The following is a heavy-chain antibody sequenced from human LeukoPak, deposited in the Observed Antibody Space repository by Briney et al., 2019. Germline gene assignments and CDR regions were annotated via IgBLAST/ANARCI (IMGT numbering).Heavy chain of an antibody. D-gene: IGHD2-21*02. CDR3: AGTQRYCGGDCYSDY. Sequence: GGSLRLSCAASGFTFSSYSMNWVRQAPGKGLEWVSYISSSGSTIYYADSVKGRFTISRDNAKNSLYLQMNSLRAEDTAVYYCAGTQRYCGGDCYSDYWGQGTLVTVSS. V-gene: IGHV3-48*04. CDR1: GFTFSSYS. J-gene: IGHJ4*02. CDR2: ISSSGSTI.